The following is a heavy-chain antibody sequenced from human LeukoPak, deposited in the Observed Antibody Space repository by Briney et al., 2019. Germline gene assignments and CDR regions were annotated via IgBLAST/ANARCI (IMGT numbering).Heavy chain of an antibody. J-gene: IGHJ4*02. V-gene: IGHV3-21*01. CDR1: GFTSRSYR. CDR3: VSSSVVVTDY. D-gene: IGHD2-21*02. CDR2: ISSSGSYT. Sequence: GGSLRLSCAASGFTSRSYRMNWVRQAPGKGLERVSSISSSGSYTDYANSVKGRFTISRDNAKNSLYLQMNSLRAEDTAIYYCVSSSVVVTDYWGQGTLVTVSS.